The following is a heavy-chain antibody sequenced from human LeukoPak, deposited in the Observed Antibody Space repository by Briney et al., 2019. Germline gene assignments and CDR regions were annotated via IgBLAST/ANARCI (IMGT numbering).Heavy chain of an antibody. J-gene: IGHJ4*02. CDR1: GFTFSDYW. Sequence: GGSLRLSCASSGFTFSDYWMSWVRQAPGKGLEWVANIKQDESEKYYVDSVKGRFTISRDNAKNSLYLQMNSLRAEDTAVYYCVRDRAYFDSSGFYNLDYWGQGTLVTVSS. CDR2: IKQDESEK. CDR3: VRDRAYFDSSGFYNLDY. V-gene: IGHV3-7*01. D-gene: IGHD3-22*01.